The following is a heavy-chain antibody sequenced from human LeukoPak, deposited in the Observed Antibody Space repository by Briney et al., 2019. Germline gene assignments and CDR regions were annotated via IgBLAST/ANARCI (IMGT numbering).Heavy chain of an antibody. Sequence: GGSLRFSCAASGFTFSSYAMHWVRQAPGKGLEWVANVKQDGSDKYYVDSVKGRFTISRDNAKNSLYLQMNSLRAEDTAVYYCARKTVVGSYFDYWGQGTPVTVSS. J-gene: IGHJ4*02. D-gene: IGHD4-23*01. CDR1: GFTFSSYA. V-gene: IGHV3-7*03. CDR2: VKQDGSDK. CDR3: ARKTVVGSYFDY.